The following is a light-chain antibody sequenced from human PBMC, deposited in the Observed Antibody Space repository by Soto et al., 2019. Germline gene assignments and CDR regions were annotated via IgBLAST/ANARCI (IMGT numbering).Light chain of an antibody. J-gene: IGKJ2*01. CDR1: QSLVTSDGNTY. V-gene: IGKV2-30*01. Sequence: DVVMTQSPLSLPVTLGQPASISCRSSQSLVTSDGNTYLTWFQQRPGQSPRRLIYKVSNRDSGVPDRFSGSESGTDFTLKISRVEAEDVGVYYCMQGTHWPYTFGQRTKLEIK. CDR2: KVS. CDR3: MQGTHWPYT.